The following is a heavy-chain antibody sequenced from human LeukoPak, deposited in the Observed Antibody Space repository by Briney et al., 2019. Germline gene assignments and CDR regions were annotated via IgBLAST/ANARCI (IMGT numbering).Heavy chain of an antibody. Sequence: ASVKVSCKTSGYTFTNNWMHWVRQAPGQGLEWMGWINPNSGDTNSAQKFQGRVTMTRDTSISTAYMELSRLRSDDTAVYYCARGPRWDPHFDYWGQGTLVTVSS. CDR2: INPNSGDT. CDR1: GYTFTNNW. CDR3: ARGPRWDPHFDY. D-gene: IGHD1-26*01. J-gene: IGHJ4*02. V-gene: IGHV1-2*02.